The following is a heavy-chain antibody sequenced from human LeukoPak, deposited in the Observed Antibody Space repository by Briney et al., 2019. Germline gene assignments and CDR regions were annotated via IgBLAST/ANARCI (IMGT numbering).Heavy chain of an antibody. CDR2: ISSSSSTI. V-gene: IGHV3-48*02. Sequence: PGGSLRLSCAASGFTFSSYSMNWVRQAPGKGLEWVSYISSSSSTIYYADSVKGRFTISRDNAKNSLYLQMNSLRDEDTAVYYCARVRVGAYSSRGVYYYGMDVWDQGTTVTVSS. CDR3: ARVRVGAYSSRGVYYYGMDV. D-gene: IGHD6-13*01. J-gene: IGHJ6*02. CDR1: GFTFSSYS.